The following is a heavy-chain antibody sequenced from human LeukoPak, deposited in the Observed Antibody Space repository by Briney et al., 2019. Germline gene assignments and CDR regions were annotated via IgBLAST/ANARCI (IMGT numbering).Heavy chain of an antibody. J-gene: IGHJ4*02. D-gene: IGHD3-3*02. V-gene: IGHV3-74*01. CDR3: ARGMRGPDY. Sequence: PGGSLRLSCASSGFTFGNYWMHWVRQAPGKGLVWISRINNDGTGTNYADSVKGRFTISRDNVKNTLFLQMNSLRVEDTAMYYCARGMRGPDYWGQGTLVTVSS. CDR2: INNDGTGT. CDR1: GFTFGNYW.